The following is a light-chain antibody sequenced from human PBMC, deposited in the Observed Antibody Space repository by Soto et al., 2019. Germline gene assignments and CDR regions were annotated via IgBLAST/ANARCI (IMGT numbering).Light chain of an antibody. V-gene: IGKV3-15*01. CDR1: HSVSGN. J-gene: IGKJ3*01. CDR3: QQYDKWPPLFT. Sequence: EIVLTQSPATLSMSPGERATLSCTASHSVSGNLVWYRQIPGQPPRLLIYGASIRATGIPARFSGSGSGTEFTLTISSLQSEDFAVYYCQQYDKWPPLFTFGPGTRVDIK. CDR2: GAS.